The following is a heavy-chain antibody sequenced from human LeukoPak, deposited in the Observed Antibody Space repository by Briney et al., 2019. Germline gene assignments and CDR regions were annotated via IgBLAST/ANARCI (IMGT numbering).Heavy chain of an antibody. Sequence: PSETLSLTCTVSGGSISSSSYYWGWIRQPPGKGLEWIGSIYYSGSTYYNPSLKSRVTISVDTSKNQFSLKLSSVTAADTAVYYCARDFWSKGWFDPWGQGTLVTVSS. J-gene: IGHJ5*02. V-gene: IGHV4-39*07. D-gene: IGHD1/OR15-1a*01. CDR2: IYYSGST. CDR1: GGSISSSSYY. CDR3: ARDFWSKGWFDP.